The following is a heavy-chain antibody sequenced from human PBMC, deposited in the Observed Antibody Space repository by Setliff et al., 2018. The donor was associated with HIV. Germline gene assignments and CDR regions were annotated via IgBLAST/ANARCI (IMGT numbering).Heavy chain of an antibody. Sequence: ASVKVSCKASGYTFTNYAMHWVRQAPGQRLEWMGWINAGNGNTKYSQKIQGRVTMTRDTSTSTVYMELSSLRSEDTAVYYCARAFQHFEYAFDIWGQGTMVTVSS. CDR1: GYTFTNYA. D-gene: IGHD3-9*01. CDR3: ARAFQHFEYAFDI. CDR2: INAGNGNT. V-gene: IGHV1-3*01. J-gene: IGHJ3*02.